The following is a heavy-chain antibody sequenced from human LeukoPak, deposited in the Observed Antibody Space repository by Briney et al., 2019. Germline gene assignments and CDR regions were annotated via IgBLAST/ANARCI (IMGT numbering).Heavy chain of an antibody. CDR2: IYHSGST. CDR1: GGSISSGGYY. D-gene: IGHD4-17*01. Sequence: SQTLSLICTVSGGSISSGGYYWSWIRQPPGKGLEWIGYIYHSGSTYYNPSLKSRATISVDRSKNQFSLKLSSVTAADTAVYYCARGSSTGFDYWGQGTLVTVSS. CDR3: ARGSSTGFDY. V-gene: IGHV4-30-2*01. J-gene: IGHJ4*02.